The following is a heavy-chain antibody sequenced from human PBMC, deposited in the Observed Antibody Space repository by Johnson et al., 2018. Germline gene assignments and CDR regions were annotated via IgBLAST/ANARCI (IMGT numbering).Heavy chain of an antibody. CDR1: GYTFTGYY. CDR3: ARHLSYSSSWYDAFDI. D-gene: IGHD6-13*01. J-gene: IGHJ3*02. V-gene: IGHV5-51*01. Sequence: DQLVQSGAEVKKPGASVKVCCKASGYTFTGYYMHWVRQAPGQGLEWMGIIYPGDSDTRYSPSFQGQVTISADRSINTAYLRWSRLKAPDTAMYYCARHLSYSSSWYDAFDIWGQGTMVTVSS. CDR2: IYPGDSDT.